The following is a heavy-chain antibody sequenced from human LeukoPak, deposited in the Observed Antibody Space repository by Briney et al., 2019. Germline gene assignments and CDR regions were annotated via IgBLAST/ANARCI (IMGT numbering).Heavy chain of an antibody. Sequence: ASVKVSCKASGYTFTSYDINWVRQAPGQGLEWMGWISGYNGNTNYAQKLQGRVTVTTDASTSTVYMELRSLRSDDTAVYYYARGTSSSSWYLGYWGQGTLVTVSS. D-gene: IGHD6-13*01. CDR2: ISGYNGNT. V-gene: IGHV1-18*01. CDR3: ARGTSSSSWYLGY. J-gene: IGHJ4*02. CDR1: GYTFTSYD.